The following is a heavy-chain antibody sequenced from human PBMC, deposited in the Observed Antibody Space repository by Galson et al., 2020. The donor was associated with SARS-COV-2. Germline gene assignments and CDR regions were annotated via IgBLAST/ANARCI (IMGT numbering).Heavy chain of an antibody. Sequence: LSRAASGFTFSNAWMSRVRQAPGKGLEWVGRIKSQTDGGTTHYAAPVKGRFTIPRDDSKNTLYLQMNSLKPEDTAVYYCTTELLRYFDGPPDSVRLGYWGHGTLVPVCS. CDR2: IKSQTDGGTT. CDR3: TTELLRYFDGPPDSVRLGY. V-gene: IGHV3-15*01. J-gene: IGHJ4*01. CDR1: GFTFSNAW. D-gene: IGHD3-9*01.